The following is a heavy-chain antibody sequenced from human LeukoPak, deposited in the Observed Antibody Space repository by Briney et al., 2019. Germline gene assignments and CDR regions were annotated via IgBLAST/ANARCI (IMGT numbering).Heavy chain of an antibody. CDR1: GGSITSYY. Sequence: SETLSLTCTVSGGSITSYYYSWIRQPPGKGLEWIGYIYYSGSTNYNPSPKSRVTMSVDMSKNQLSLKLRSVTAADTAVYYCAYGGNSGAFDVWGQGTMVTVSS. J-gene: IGHJ3*01. D-gene: IGHD4-23*01. CDR3: AYGGNSGAFDV. CDR2: IYYSGST. V-gene: IGHV4-59*03.